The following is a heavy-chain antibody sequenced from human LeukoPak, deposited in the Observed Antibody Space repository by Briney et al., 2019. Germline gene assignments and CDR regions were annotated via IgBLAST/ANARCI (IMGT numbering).Heavy chain of an antibody. CDR2: ISAYNGNT. V-gene: IGHV1-18*01. J-gene: IGHJ4*02. Sequence: ASVKVSCKASGYTFTSYGISWVRQAPGQGLEWMGWISAYNGNTNYAQKLQGRVTMTTDTSTSTAYMELRSLRSDDTAVYYCARVGAHLLRFLEWLSDFDYWGQGTLVTVSS. CDR3: ARVGAHLLRFLEWLSDFDY. CDR1: GYTFTSYG. D-gene: IGHD3-3*01.